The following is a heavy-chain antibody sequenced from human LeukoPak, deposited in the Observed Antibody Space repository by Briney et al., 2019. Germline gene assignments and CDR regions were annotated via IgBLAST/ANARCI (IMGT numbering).Heavy chain of an antibody. Sequence: PGGSLRLSCAASGFTFSRYEMNWVRQAPGEGLEWVSYISSSGSTIYYADAVKGRFPISRDNAKNTLYLQMTSLRAEDTAVYFCAKDFSPRYASGYDSFDMWGQGTLVTVSS. V-gene: IGHV3-48*03. CDR2: ISSSGSTI. CDR3: AKDFSPRYASGYDSFDM. CDR1: GFTFSRYE. J-gene: IGHJ3*02. D-gene: IGHD5-12*01.